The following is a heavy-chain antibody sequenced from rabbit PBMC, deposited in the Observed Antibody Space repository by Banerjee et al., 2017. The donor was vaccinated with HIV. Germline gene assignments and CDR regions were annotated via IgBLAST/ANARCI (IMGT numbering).Heavy chain of an antibody. Sequence: QEQLEESGGDLVKPEGSLTLTCTASGFSFSDKYVMCWVRQAPGKGLEWIACIYGGSGVGTYYASWAKGRFTISKTSSTTVTLQMTSLTAADTATYFCARGVTMTMVTFNLWGQGTLVT. CDR1: GFSFSDKYV. CDR2: IYGGSGVGT. J-gene: IGHJ4*01. D-gene: IGHD2-1*01. V-gene: IGHV1S45*01. CDR3: ARGVTMTMVTFNL.